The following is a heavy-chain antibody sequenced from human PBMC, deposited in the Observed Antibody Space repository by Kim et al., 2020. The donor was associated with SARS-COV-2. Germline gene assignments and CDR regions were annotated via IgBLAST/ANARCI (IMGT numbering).Heavy chain of an antibody. CDR2: INAGNGNT. CDR3: AIYIHNSSSGTSYYYYGMDV. J-gene: IGHJ6*02. V-gene: IGHV1-3*01. Sequence: ASVKVSCKASGYTFTSYAIHWVRQAPGQRLEWMGWINAGNGNTKYSQKFQGRVTITRDTSASTAYMELSSLRSEDTAVYYCAIYIHNSSSGTSYYYYGMDVWGQGTTVTVSS. CDR1: GYTFTSYA. D-gene: IGHD6-13*01.